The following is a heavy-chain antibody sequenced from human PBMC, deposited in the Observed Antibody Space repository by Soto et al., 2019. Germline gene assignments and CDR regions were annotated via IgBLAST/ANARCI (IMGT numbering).Heavy chain of an antibody. CDR1: GFTFSSYG. Sequence: AGGSLRLSCAASGFTFSSYGMHWVRQAPGKGLEWVAVIWYDGSNKYYADSVKGRFTISRDNSKNTLYLQMNSLRAEDTAVYYCAREEGCSSTSCYDIDYWGQGTLVTVSS. D-gene: IGHD2-2*01. J-gene: IGHJ4*02. CDR2: IWYDGSNK. V-gene: IGHV3-33*01. CDR3: AREEGCSSTSCYDIDY.